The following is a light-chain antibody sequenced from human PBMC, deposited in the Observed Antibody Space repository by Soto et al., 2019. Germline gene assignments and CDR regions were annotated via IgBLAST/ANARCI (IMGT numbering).Light chain of an antibody. CDR1: SSDIGGYDY. CDR3: NSYTTSSSLYV. Sequence: QSVLTQPASVSGSPGQSITISCTGTSSDIGGYDYVSWYQQYPGKAPKLMLYAVSNRPSGVYYRFSGYQSANTASLTISGLQAEDEADCYCNSYTTSSSLYVFGTGTKLPVL. J-gene: IGLJ1*01. V-gene: IGLV2-14*01. CDR2: AVS.